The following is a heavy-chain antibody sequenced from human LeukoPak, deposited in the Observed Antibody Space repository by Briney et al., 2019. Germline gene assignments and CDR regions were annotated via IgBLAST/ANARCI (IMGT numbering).Heavy chain of an antibody. D-gene: IGHD6-19*01. CDR3: ARERGSGWYKEGIFDY. J-gene: IGHJ4*02. V-gene: IGHV3-48*03. CDR2: ISSSGSTI. Sequence: PGGSLRLSCAASGFTFSSYEMNWVRQAPGKGLEWVSYISSSGSTIYYADSVKGRFTISRDNAKNSLYLQTNSLRAEDTAVYYCARERGSGWYKEGIFDYWGQGTLVTVSS. CDR1: GFTFSSYE.